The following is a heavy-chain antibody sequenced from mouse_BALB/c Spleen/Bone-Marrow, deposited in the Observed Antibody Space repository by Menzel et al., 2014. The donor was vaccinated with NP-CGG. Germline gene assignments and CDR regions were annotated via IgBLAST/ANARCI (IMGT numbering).Heavy chain of an antibody. Sequence: EVKLMESGGGLVQPGGSLKLSSATSGFDFSRXWXSWVXQAPXXGXXWXXXIXPDSSTINYTPSLKDKFIISRDNAKDTLYLQMXXVRSEDTALYYCARLNYYGNLFVWGAGTTVTVSS. D-gene: IGHD1-1*01. CDR3: ARLNYYGNLFV. CDR1: GFDFSRXW. CDR2: IXPDSSTI. V-gene: IGHV4-1*02. J-gene: IGHJ1*01.